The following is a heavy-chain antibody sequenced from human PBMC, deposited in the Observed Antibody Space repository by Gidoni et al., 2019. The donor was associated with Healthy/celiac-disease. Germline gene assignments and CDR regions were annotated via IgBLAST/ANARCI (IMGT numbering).Heavy chain of an antibody. Sequence: EVQLVASGAGLLQPGGSLRLSCAAPGFTSSSYSMNWVRQAPGKGLEWVSYISSSSSTIYYADSVKGRFTISRDNAKNSLYLQMNSLRAEDTAVYYCARGGHYDILTGLDYWGQGTLVTVSS. V-gene: IGHV3-48*01. CDR2: ISSSSSTI. D-gene: IGHD3-9*01. J-gene: IGHJ4*02. CDR1: GFTSSSYS. CDR3: ARGGHYDILTGLDY.